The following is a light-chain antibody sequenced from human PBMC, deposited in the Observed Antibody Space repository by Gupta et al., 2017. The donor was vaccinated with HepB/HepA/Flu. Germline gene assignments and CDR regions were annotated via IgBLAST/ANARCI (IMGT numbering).Light chain of an antibody. J-gene: IGKJ5*01. V-gene: IGKV3-20*01. Sequence: EFVLTQSPDTLSLSPGERATLSCRASQSVNDYLAWYQQKHGQAPRLLIYGASSRATGIPDRFSGSGSGTDFTLTISRLEPEDFAVYYCQQYGSSPVTFGQGTRLEI. CDR3: QQYGSSPVT. CDR2: GAS. CDR1: QSVNDY.